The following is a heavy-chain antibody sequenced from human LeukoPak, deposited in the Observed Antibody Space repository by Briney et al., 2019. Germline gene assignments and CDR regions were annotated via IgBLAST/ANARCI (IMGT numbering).Heavy chain of an antibody. CDR1: GFTFSDYY. D-gene: IGHD4-17*01. CDR3: AAREGANGDYNWYFDL. J-gene: IGHJ2*01. Sequence: GGSLRLSCAASGFTFSDYYMSWIRQAPGKGLEWVSYISSSGSTIYYADSVKGRFTISRDNSKNTLYLQMNSLRAEDTAVYYCAAREGANGDYNWYFDLWGRGTLVTVSS. V-gene: IGHV3-11*04. CDR2: ISSSGSTI.